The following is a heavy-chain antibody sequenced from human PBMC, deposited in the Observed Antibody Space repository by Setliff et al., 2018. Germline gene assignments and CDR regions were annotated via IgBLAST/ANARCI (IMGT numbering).Heavy chain of an antibody. CDR2: TYYNGTA. J-gene: IGHJ4*02. V-gene: IGHV4-39*02. CDR3: VRESRSTWYRRDF. Sequence: SETLSLTCTVSGGSISSYYWSWMRQPPGKRLEWIGSTYYNGTAYYNPSLQSRVAISVDTSKNSFSLDVNSVTAADTAVYYCVRESRSTWYRRDFWGQGTLVTVSS. D-gene: IGHD6-13*01. CDR1: GGSISSYY.